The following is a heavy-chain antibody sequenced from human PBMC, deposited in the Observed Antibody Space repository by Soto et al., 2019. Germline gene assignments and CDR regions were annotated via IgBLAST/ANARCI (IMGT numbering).Heavy chain of an antibody. CDR2: ISGRGVTT. CDR1: GFTFSSYA. J-gene: IGHJ3*02. V-gene: IGHV3-23*01. D-gene: IGHD2-15*01. CDR3: AKDRDDIGMVDAFEI. Sequence: EMQLLESGGDLVQPGGSLRLSCAASGFTFSSYAMTWVRQAPGKGLEYVSAISGRGVTTYYAESMKGRFTISRDNSKNTLYLKLNSLRADDTAVYYCAKDRDDIGMVDAFEIWGQGTMVTVSS.